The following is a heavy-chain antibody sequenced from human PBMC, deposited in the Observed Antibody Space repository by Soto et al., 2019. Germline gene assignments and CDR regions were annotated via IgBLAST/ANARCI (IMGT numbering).Heavy chain of an antibody. J-gene: IGHJ4*02. CDR1: GYTFTSYG. D-gene: IGHD5-12*01. CDR2: ISAYNGNT. V-gene: IGHV1-18*01. CDR3: VRWPLRGYSGYDDY. Sequence: ASVKVSCKASGYTFTSYGISWVRQAPGQGLEWMGWISAYNGNTNYAQKLQGRVTMTTDTSTSTAYMELRSLRSDDTAVYYCVRWPLRGYSGYDDYWGQGTLVTVSS.